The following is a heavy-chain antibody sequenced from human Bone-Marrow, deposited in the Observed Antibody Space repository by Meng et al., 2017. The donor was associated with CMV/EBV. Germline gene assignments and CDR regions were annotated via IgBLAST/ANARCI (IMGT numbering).Heavy chain of an antibody. J-gene: IGHJ4*02. V-gene: IGHV3-23*01. Sequence: GESLKISCAASGFTLSSYAMSWVRQAPGKGLEWVSAISGSGGSTYYADSVKGRFTISRDNSKNTLYLQMNSLRAEDTAVYYCARVRDFRTFDYWGQGTLVSVSS. CDR1: GFTLSSYA. CDR2: ISGSGGST. CDR3: ARVRDFRTFDY.